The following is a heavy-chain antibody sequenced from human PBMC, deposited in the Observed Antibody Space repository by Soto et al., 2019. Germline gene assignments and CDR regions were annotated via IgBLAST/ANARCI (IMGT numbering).Heavy chain of an antibody. CDR2: IMPVFGSP. CDR1: GGPFSTFA. Sequence: QVQLVQSGAEVKKSGSSVKVSCEASGGPFSTFAINWVRQAPGHGLEGMGGIMPVFGSPKYAQTSQGRVTITADGPTSTAYMELSSLSSEDTAIYYCARGSRDSSGSFTGPIDHWGQGTLVTVSS. CDR3: ARGSRDSSGSFTGPIDH. J-gene: IGHJ5*02. D-gene: IGHD3-22*01. V-gene: IGHV1-69*01.